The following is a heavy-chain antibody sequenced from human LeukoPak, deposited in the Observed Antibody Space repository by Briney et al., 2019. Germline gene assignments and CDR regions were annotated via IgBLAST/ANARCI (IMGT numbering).Heavy chain of an antibody. CDR3: AKDRSRASKRYSSSWYNMDV. J-gene: IGHJ6*03. V-gene: IGHV3-43D*04. CDR1: GFTFDDYA. D-gene: IGHD6-13*01. Sequence: PGGSLRLSCAASGFTFDDYAMHWVRQAPGKGLEWVSLISWDGGSTYYADSVKGRFTISRDNSKNSLYLQMNSLRAEDTALYYCAKDRSRASKRYSSSWYNMDVWGKGTTVTVSS. CDR2: ISWDGGST.